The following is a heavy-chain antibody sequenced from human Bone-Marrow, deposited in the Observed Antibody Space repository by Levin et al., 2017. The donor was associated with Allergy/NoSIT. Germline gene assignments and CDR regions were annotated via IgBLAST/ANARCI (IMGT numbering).Heavy chain of an antibody. Sequence: GESLKISCAASGFTFSSYGMHWVRQAPGKGLEWVAVIWYDGSDKYYVDSVKGRFTISRDNSKKTLYLQMNSLRAEDTAVYYCEKAVAGTGTPHLWGQGALVTVSS. CDR1: GFTFSSYG. CDR3: EKAVAGTGTPHL. CDR2: IWYDGSDK. J-gene: IGHJ4*02. D-gene: IGHD6-19*01. V-gene: IGHV3-33*06.